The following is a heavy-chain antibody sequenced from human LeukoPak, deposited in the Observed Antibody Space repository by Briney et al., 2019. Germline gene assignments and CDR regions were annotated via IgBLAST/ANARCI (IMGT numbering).Heavy chain of an antibody. D-gene: IGHD5-18*01. V-gene: IGHV4-34*01. CDR1: GGSFSGYY. J-gene: IGHJ4*02. Sequence: SETLSFTCAVYGGSFSGYYWSWIRQPPGKGLEWIGEINHSGSTNYNPSLKSRVTISVDTSKNQFSLKLSSVTAADTAVYYCARDLRGYSYGYIDYWGQGTLVTVSS. CDR2: INHSGST. CDR3: ARDLRGYSYGYIDY.